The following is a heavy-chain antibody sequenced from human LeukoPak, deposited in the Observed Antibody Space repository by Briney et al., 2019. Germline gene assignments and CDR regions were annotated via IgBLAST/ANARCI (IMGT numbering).Heavy chain of an antibody. CDR1: GGSFTSYY. V-gene: IGHV4-59*01. D-gene: IGHD3-16*01. J-gene: IGHJ4*02. CDR2: IDCSGST. CDR3: ARAVITFGGAVAKGFDC. Sequence: PSETLSLTCTVSGGSFTSYYWSWIRQPPGEGLEWVGYIDCSGSTDYNASLKSRVTMSRDTSKNQFSLNLSSVTAADTAVYYCARAVITFGGAVAKGFDCWGQGTLVTVSS.